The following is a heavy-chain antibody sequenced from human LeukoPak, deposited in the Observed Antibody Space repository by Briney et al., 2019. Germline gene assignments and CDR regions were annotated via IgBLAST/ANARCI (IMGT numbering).Heavy chain of an antibody. CDR3: AKERYYDSSGYYFEGYYFDY. J-gene: IGHJ4*02. D-gene: IGHD3-22*01. V-gene: IGHV3-30*18. CDR2: ISYDGSNK. CDR1: GFTFSSYG. Sequence: GGSLRLSCAASGFTFSSYGMHWVRQAPGKGLEWVAVISYDGSNKYYADSVKGRFTISRDNSKNTLYLQMNSLRAEDTAVYYCAKERYYDSSGYYFEGYYFDYWGQGTLVTVSS.